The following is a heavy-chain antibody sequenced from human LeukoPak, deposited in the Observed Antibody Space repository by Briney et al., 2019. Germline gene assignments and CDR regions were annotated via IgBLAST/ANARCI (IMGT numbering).Heavy chain of an antibody. D-gene: IGHD3-22*01. CDR2: ITSTSIYI. CDR3: ATSRYDSSGYYGIIAY. V-gene: IGHV3-21*01. Sequence: GGSLRLSCAASGFTFSTYNMNWVRQAPGKGLEWVSSITSTSIYIYYADSLKGRFTISRDNAKNSLYLQMNSLRAEDTAVYYCATSRYDSSGYYGIIAYWGQGTLVTVSS. J-gene: IGHJ4*02. CDR1: GFTFSTYN.